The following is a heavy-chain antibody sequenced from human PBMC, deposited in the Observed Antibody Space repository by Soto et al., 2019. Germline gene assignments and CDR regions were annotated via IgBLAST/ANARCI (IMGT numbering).Heavy chain of an antibody. D-gene: IGHD3-10*01. CDR1: GFTFSSYS. CDR3: ARDRTERATYYYGSGYYYYYGMDV. J-gene: IGHJ6*02. Sequence: PGGSLRLSCAASGFTFSSYSMNWVRQAPGKGLEWVSYISSSSSTIYYADSVKGRFTISRDNAKNSLYLQMNSLRDEDTAVYYCARDRTERATYYYGSGYYYYYGMDVWGQGTTVTVSS. V-gene: IGHV3-48*02. CDR2: ISSSSSTI.